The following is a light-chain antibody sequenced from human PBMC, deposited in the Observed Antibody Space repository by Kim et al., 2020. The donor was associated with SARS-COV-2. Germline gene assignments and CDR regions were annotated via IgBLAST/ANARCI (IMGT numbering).Light chain of an antibody. J-gene: IGKJ1*01. V-gene: IGKV1-5*03. Sequence: ASVGDRVTITCRASQSISSWLAWYQQKPGKAPNLLIYKASSLESGVPSRFSGSGSGTEFTFTITSLQPDDYATYYCQQYSTYAWTFGQGTKVDIK. CDR3: QQYSTYAWT. CDR2: KAS. CDR1: QSISSW.